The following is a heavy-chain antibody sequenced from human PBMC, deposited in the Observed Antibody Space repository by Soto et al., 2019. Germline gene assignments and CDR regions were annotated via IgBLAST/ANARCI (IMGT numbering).Heavy chain of an antibody. V-gene: IGHV4-39*01. CDR2: IYYSGST. Sequence: PSETLSLTCTVSGGSISSSSYYWGWIRQPLGKGLEWIGSIYYSGSTYYNPSLKSRVTISVDTSKNQFSLKLSSVTAADTAVYYCARQKRKYCTNGVCLNWFDPWGQGTLVTVSS. J-gene: IGHJ5*02. CDR3: ARQKRKYCTNGVCLNWFDP. CDR1: GGSISSSSYY. D-gene: IGHD2-8*01.